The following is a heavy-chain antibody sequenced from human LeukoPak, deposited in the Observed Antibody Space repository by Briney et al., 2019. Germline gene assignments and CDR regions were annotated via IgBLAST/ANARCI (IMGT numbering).Heavy chain of an antibody. CDR1: GFTFSSYG. CDR2: ISHDGSNI. V-gene: IGHV3-30*18. Sequence: PGGSLRLSCAASGFTFSSYGMHWVRQAPGKGLEWVAVISHDGSNIYYGDSVKRRFSISRDNSKNTLYLQMNSLRVEDTAVYYCAKDPYRVVVATGNYLDPWGQGTLVTVSS. CDR3: AKDPYRVVVATGNYLDP. J-gene: IGHJ5*02. D-gene: IGHD2-15*01.